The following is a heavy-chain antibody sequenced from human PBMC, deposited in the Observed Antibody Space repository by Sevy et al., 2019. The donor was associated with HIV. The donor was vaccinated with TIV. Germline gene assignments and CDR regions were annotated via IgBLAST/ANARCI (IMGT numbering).Heavy chain of an antibody. CDR1: GFTFRRYG. J-gene: IGHJ4*02. D-gene: IGHD3-3*01. V-gene: IGHV3-33*06. CDR3: AKDFFEGDVISNFDS. CDR2: IWFDGTQK. Sequence: GGSLRLSCAASGFTFRRYGMHWVRRAPGKGLEWVAGIWFDGTQKYYLESVKGRFSISRDNSKKMVYLQMNSLRAEDTAVYYCAKDFFEGDVISNFDSWGQGTLATVSS.